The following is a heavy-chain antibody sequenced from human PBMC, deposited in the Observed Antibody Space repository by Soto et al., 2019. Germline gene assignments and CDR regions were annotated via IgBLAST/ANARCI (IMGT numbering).Heavy chain of an antibody. J-gene: IGHJ6*02. CDR2: ISSSGSTI. CDR3: AGVVYYSSTSCTWHCYSYGMDV. Sequence: GGSLRLSCAASGFTFSDYYMSWIRQAPGKGLEWVSYISSSGSTIYYADSVKGRFTISRDNAKNSLYLQMNSLRAEDTAVYYCAGVVYYSSTSCTWHCYSYGMDVWGQGTTVTVSS. D-gene: IGHD2-2*01. V-gene: IGHV3-11*01. CDR1: GFTFSDYY.